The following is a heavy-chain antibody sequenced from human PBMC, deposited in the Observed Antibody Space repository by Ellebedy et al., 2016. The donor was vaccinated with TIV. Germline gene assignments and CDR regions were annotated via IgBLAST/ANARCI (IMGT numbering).Heavy chain of an antibody. CDR3: ARDRASGYSYGVWFDP. Sequence: ASVKVSCKASGYTFTSYYMDWVRQAPGQGLEWMGWINPNSGDTNYAQKFQGRVTMTRDTSISTAYMELSRLRSDDTAVYYCARDRASGYSYGVWFDPWGQGTLVTVSS. V-gene: IGHV1-2*02. CDR1: GYTFTSYY. J-gene: IGHJ5*02. CDR2: INPNSGDT. D-gene: IGHD5-18*01.